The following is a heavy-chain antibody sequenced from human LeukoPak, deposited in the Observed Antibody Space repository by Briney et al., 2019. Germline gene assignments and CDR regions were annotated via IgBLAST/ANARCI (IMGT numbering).Heavy chain of an antibody. J-gene: IGHJ4*02. CDR3: AKGPRYSGSYPPDY. D-gene: IGHD1-26*01. CDR2: ISGSGGST. CDR1: GFTFSSYA. V-gene: IGHV3-23*01. Sequence: GGSLRLXCAASGFTFSSYAMSWVRQAPGKGLEWVSAISGSGGSTYYADSEKGRFTISRDNSKNTLYLQMNSLRAEDTAVYYCAKGPRYSGSYPPDYWGQGTLVTVSS.